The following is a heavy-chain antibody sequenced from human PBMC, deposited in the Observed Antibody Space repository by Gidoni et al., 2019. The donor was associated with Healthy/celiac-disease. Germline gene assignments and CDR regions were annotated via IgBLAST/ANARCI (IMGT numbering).Heavy chain of an antibody. CDR1: GYTFTGYY. J-gene: IGHJ5*02. D-gene: IGHD3-3*01. CDR3: ARDFDDLRYNWFDP. Sequence: QVQLVQSGAEVKKPVASVKVSCKASGYTFTGYYMPWVRPAPGQGLEWMERINPNSGGTNYAQKFQGRVTMTRDTSISTAYMELSRLRSDDTAVYYCARDFDDLRYNWFDPWGQGTLVTVSS. CDR2: INPNSGGT. V-gene: IGHV1-2*06.